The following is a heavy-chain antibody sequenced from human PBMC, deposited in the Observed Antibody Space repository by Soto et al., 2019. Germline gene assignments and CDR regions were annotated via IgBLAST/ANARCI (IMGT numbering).Heavy chain of an antibody. J-gene: IGHJ4*02. Sequence: SLRLSCAASGFTFSSYAMSWVRQAPGKGLEWVSAISGSGGSTYYADSVKGRFTISRDNPKNTLYLQMNSLRAEDTAVYYCAKDWITMVRGVISPFDYWGQGTLVTVSS. CDR1: GFTFSSYA. CDR3: AKDWITMVRGVISPFDY. CDR2: ISGSGGST. V-gene: IGHV3-23*01. D-gene: IGHD3-10*01.